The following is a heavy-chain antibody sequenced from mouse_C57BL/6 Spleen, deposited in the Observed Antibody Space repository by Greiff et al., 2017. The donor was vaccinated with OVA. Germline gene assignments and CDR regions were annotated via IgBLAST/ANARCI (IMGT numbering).Heavy chain of an antibody. Sequence: VQLQQSGGGLVKPGGSLKLSCAASGFTFSDYGMHWVRQAPEKGLEWVAYISSGSSTFYYADTVTGRFTISRDTAKNTLFLQLTSLRSEDTAMYYCARPGNYYGSSGAWFAYWGQGTLVTVSA. CDR3: ARPGNYYGSSGAWFAY. D-gene: IGHD1-1*01. J-gene: IGHJ3*01. V-gene: IGHV5-17*01. CDR1: GFTFSDYG. CDR2: ISSGSSTF.